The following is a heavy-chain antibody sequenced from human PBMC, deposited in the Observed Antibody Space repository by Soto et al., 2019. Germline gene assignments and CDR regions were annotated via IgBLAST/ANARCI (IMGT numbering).Heavy chain of an antibody. Sequence: QVQLVQSGAEVKKPGSSVKVSCKASGGTFSSYSINWVRQAPGQGLEWMGEIIPIFGTANYAQKFQGRVTITADESTITAYMELSSLRSEDTAVYYCARDGGRHSGGIAHWGQGTLVTVSS. D-gene: IGHD1-26*01. CDR3: ARDGGRHSGGIAH. V-gene: IGHV1-69*01. J-gene: IGHJ4*02. CDR1: GGTFSSYS. CDR2: IIPIFGTA.